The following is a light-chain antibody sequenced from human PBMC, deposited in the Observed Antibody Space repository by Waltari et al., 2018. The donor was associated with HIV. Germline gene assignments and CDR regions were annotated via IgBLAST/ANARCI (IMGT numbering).Light chain of an antibody. CDR3: QQYNNWPLT. J-gene: IGKJ4*01. CDR1: QSVSSK. V-gene: IGKV3-15*01. Sequence: ELVMTQSPATLSVAPGERATLSCRASQSVSSKLAWYQQKPGQAPRLLIYGASTRATGIPARFSGGGSGTEFTLTISSLQSEDFAVYYCQQYNNWPLTFGGGTRVEI. CDR2: GAS.